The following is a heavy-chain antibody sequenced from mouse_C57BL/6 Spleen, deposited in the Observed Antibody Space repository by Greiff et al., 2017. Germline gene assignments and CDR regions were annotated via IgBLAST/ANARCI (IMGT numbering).Heavy chain of an antibody. CDR1: GFNIKDDY. V-gene: IGHV14-4*01. CDR2: IDPENGDT. CDR3: TTSKPFAY. J-gene: IGHJ3*01. Sequence: EVKLMESGAELVRPGASVKLSCTASGFNIKDDYMHWVKQRPEQGLEWIGWIDPENGDTEYASKFQGKATITADTSSNTAYLQLSSLTSEDTAVYYCTTSKPFAYWGQGTLVTVSA. D-gene: IGHD2-5*01.